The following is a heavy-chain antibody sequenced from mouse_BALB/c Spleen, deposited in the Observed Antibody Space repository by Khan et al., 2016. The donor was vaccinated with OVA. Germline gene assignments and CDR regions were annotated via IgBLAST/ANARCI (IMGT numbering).Heavy chain of an antibody. V-gene: IGHV1S132*01. D-gene: IGHD6-1*01. CDR3: AREEALYHNDH. Sequence: VELVESGAELVRPGASVKLSCKTSGYIFTSYWIHWVQQRSGQGLEWIARIYPGTDNSYYNEKFKDKATLTADKSSSTAYMHLSSLKSEDSDVYFCAREEALYHNDHRGQGNTPTGSS. J-gene: IGHJ2*01. CDR1: GYIFTSYW. CDR2: IYPGTDNS.